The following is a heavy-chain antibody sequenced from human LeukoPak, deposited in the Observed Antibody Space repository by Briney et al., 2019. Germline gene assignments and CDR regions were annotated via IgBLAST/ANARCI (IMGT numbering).Heavy chain of an antibody. Sequence: SETLSLTCTVSGDSITNYYWSWIRQPAEKGLQWIGRIHTNGDTNYNPSLKSRVTMSVDTSKNQFSLKLNSVSAADTAVYYCASYTAVTTKARAFDIWGQGTMVTVSS. J-gene: IGHJ3*02. V-gene: IGHV4-4*07. D-gene: IGHD4-17*01. CDR1: GDSITNYY. CDR3: ASYTAVTTKARAFDI. CDR2: IHTNGDT.